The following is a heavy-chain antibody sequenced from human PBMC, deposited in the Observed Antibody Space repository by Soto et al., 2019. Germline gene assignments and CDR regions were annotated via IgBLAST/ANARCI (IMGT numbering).Heavy chain of an antibody. D-gene: IGHD3-10*01. Sequence: EVQLVESGGGLVQPGGSLRLSCAASGFTFSSYEMNWVRQAPGKGLEWVSYISSSGSTIYYADSVKGRFTISRDNAKNSLYLQMKSLRAENTDIYYCARENRGYYYSSGSQYYFDYWGQGTLVTVSS. V-gene: IGHV3-48*03. CDR2: ISSSGSTI. CDR3: ARENRGYYYSSGSQYYFDY. CDR1: GFTFSSYE. J-gene: IGHJ4*02.